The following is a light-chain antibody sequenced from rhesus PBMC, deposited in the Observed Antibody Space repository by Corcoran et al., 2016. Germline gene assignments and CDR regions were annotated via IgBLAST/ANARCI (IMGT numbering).Light chain of an antibody. CDR1: QSVSSY. V-gene: IGKV3-10*01. Sequence: QVILTQSPATLSLSPGERATLSCRASQSVSSYLAWYQQKPGQAPRLLNYGASSRATGIPDRFSGSEYGTEFTLTISSLEHEDVGVYHCYQHSSGYSFGQGTKVEIK. CDR3: YQHSSGYS. CDR2: GAS. J-gene: IGKJ2*01.